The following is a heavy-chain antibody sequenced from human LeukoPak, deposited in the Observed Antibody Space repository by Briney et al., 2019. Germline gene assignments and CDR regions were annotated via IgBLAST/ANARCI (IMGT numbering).Heavy chain of an antibody. CDR2: ISAYNGNT. Sequence: GASVKVSCKASGYTFTGYYMHWVRQAPGQGLEWMGWISAYNGNTNYAQKLQGRVTMTTDTSTSTAYMELRSLRSDDTAVYYCAREGYSSSWNYFDYWGQGALVTVSS. CDR3: AREGYSSSWNYFDY. CDR1: GYTFTGYY. D-gene: IGHD6-13*01. J-gene: IGHJ4*02. V-gene: IGHV1-18*04.